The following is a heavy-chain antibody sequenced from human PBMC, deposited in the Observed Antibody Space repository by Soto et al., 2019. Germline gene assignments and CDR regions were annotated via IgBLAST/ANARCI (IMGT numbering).Heavy chain of an antibody. CDR3: ALELEMATGVDY. Sequence: QITLKESGPTLVKPTQTLTLTCTFSGFSLSTSGVGVGWIRQPPGKALEWLALIYWDDDKRYSPSLKSRLTIPKDTSKNQVVLTMTNMDPVDTATYYCALELEMATGVDYWGQGTLVTVSS. V-gene: IGHV2-5*02. CDR1: GFSLSTSGVG. CDR2: IYWDDDK. J-gene: IGHJ4*02. D-gene: IGHD5-12*01.